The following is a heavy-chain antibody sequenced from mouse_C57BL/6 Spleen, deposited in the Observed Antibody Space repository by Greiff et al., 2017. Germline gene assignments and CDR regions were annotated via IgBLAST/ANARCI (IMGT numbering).Heavy chain of an antibody. CDR2: INPYNGGT. J-gene: IGHJ4*01. CDR3: ARGDYGSSPRAMDY. D-gene: IGHD1-1*01. Sequence: EVQLQQSGPVLVKPGASVKMSCKASGYTFTDYYMNWVKQSHGKSLEWIGVINPYNGGTSYNQKFKGKATLTVDKSSSTAYMELNSLTSEDSAVYYCARGDYGSSPRAMDYWGQGTSVTVSS. CDR1: GYTFTDYY. V-gene: IGHV1-19*01.